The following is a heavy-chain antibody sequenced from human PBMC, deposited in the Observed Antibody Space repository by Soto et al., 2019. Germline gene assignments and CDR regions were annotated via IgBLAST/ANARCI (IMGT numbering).Heavy chain of an antibody. CDR1: RFTFSSDA. CDR2: MSDDGSNK. CDR3: ASGVVVAAPPWYYYSSPDDY. J-gene: IGHJ4*02. V-gene: IGHV3-30-3*01. D-gene: IGHD2-15*01. Sequence: QPGGSLRLSCAASRFTFSSDAMHWVRQAPGKGLEWMAVMSDDGSNKYSADSVKGRCTISRDNSKNTLDRRMNSLRAEDTAVYYCASGVVVAAPPWYYYSSPDDYWGQGTLVTVSS.